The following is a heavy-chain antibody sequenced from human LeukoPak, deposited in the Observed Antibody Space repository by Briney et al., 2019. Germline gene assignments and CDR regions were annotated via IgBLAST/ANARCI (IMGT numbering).Heavy chain of an antibody. D-gene: IGHD6-19*01. CDR2: ISSSSSYI. J-gene: IGHJ4*02. V-gene: IGHV3-21*01. CDR3: ASEPRFIAVLDY. Sequence: GGPLRLSCAASGFTFSSYSMNWVRQAPGKGLEWVSSISSSSSYIYYADSVKGRFTISRDNAKNSLYLQMNSLRAEDTAVYYCASEPRFIAVLDYWGQGTLVTVSS. CDR1: GFTFSSYS.